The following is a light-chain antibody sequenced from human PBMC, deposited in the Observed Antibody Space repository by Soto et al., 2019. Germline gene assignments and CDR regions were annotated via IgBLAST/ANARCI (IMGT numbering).Light chain of an antibody. CDR2: EGN. Sequence: QSALTQPASVSGSPGQSITISCTGTSSDVGSYNLVSWYQQHPGKAPKLMIYEGNKRPSGVSNRFSGSKSANTASLTISGTKFEDEADYNCPSYAGTNPFVLGTGT. CDR3: PSYAGTNPFV. V-gene: IGLV2-23*01. J-gene: IGLJ1*01. CDR1: SSDVGSYNL.